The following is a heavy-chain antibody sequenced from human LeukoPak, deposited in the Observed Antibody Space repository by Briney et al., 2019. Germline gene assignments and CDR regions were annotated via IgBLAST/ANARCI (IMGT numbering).Heavy chain of an antibody. CDR1: GFTFSSYS. CDR3: AREPYYDSAPWFDP. J-gene: IGHJ5*02. Sequence: GGSLRLSCAASGFTFSSYSMNWVRRAPGKGLEWVSYISSSSSTIYYADSVKGRFTISRDNAKNSLYLQMNSLRAEDTAVYYCAREPYYDSAPWFDPWGQGTLVTVSS. V-gene: IGHV3-48*04. D-gene: IGHD3-10*01. CDR2: ISSSSSTI.